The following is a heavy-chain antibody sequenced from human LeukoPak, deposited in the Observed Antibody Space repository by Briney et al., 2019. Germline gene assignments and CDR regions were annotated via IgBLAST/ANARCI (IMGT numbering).Heavy chain of an antibody. D-gene: IGHD2-2*01. J-gene: IGHJ4*02. CDR2: IKQDGSEK. Sequence: PGGSLRLSCAASGFTFSSYWMSWVRQAPGKGLEWVANIKQDGSEKYYVDSVKGRFTISRDNSKNTLYLQMNSLRAEDTAVYYCAKEAQGCSITSCYFDSWGQGNLVTVSS. V-gene: IGHV3-7*03. CDR3: AKEAQGCSITSCYFDS. CDR1: GFTFSSYW.